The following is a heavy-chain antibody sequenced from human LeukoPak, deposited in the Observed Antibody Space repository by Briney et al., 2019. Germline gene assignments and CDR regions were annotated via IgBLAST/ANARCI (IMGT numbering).Heavy chain of an antibody. J-gene: IGHJ4*02. CDR3: ASSIAARPWAPDY. V-gene: IGHV1-69*05. Sequence: SVKVSCKASGGTFSSYAISWVRQAPGQGLEWMGGIIPIFGTANYAQKFQGRVTVTTDESTSTAYMELSSLRSEDTAVYYCASSIAARPWAPDYWGQGILVTVSS. CDR1: GGTFSSYA. D-gene: IGHD6-6*01. CDR2: IIPIFGTA.